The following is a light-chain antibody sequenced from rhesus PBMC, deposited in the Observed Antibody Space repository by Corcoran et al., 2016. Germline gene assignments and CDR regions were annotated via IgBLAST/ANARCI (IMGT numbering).Light chain of an antibody. CDR2: EAS. CDR1: QSISTW. Sequence: DIQMTQSPSSLSAPVGDTATITCRASQSISTWLDWYQQKPGKAPKLLIYEASSLQSGVPSRFSGSGSGTDFTLTVSSLQPEDIATYYSLQYSSSPRTFGHGAKVDIK. V-gene: IGKV1-22*01. J-gene: IGKJ1*01. CDR3: LQYSSSPRT.